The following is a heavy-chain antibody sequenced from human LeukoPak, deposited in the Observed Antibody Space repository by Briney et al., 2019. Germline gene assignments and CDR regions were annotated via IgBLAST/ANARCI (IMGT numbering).Heavy chain of an antibody. CDR1: GFTLDDYA. CDR2: ISWNSGSI. V-gene: IGHV3-9*01. J-gene: IGHJ4*02. Sequence: GGTLRLSCAASGFTLDDYAMHWVRLAPGKGLEWVSGISWNSGSIAYADSVKGRFTISRDNAKNSLYLQMNSLRAEDTALYYCAKDHSSYYYGSGSYPDYWGQGIPVTVSS. D-gene: IGHD3-10*01. CDR3: AKDHSSYYYGSGSYPDY.